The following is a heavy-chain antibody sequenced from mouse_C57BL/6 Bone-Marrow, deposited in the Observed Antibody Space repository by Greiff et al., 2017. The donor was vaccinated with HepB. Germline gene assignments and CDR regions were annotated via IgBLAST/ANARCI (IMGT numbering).Heavy chain of an antibody. CDR2: IWSGGST. Sequence: VHLVESGPGLVQPSQSLSITCTVSGFSLTSYGVHWVRQSPGKGLEWLGVIWSGGSTDYNAAFISRLSISKDNSKSQVFFTMNSLQADDTAIYYCARKRGLRRGMDYWGQGTSVTVSS. CDR3: ARKRGLRRGMDY. CDR1: GFSLTSYG. J-gene: IGHJ4*01. D-gene: IGHD2-4*01. V-gene: IGHV2-2*01.